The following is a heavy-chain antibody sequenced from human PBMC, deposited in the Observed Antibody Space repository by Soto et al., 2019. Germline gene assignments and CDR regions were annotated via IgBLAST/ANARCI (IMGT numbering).Heavy chain of an antibody. CDR2: IYYSGNT. V-gene: IGHV4-31*03. CDR1: GGSFSSGTYY. J-gene: IGHJ4*02. Sequence: SETLSLTCTVSGGSFSSGTYYWSWIRQHPGEGLEWIGHIYYSGNTYYKPSLKSRVTISIDTSKNHFSLKLSSVTAADTAVYYCARLERGFFDSCGSNRDLLYFRGQGTLVT. D-gene: IGHD1-1*01. CDR3: ARLERGFFDSCGSNRDLLYF.